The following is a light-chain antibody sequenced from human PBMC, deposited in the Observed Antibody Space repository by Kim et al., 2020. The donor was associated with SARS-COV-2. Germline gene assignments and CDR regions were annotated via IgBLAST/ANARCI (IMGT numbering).Light chain of an antibody. J-gene: IGLJ2*01. V-gene: IGLV7-46*01. CDR2: DTT. CDR3: LLWYSGVGA. CDR1: TGAFTGGHY. Sequence: VTLPGGSSTGAFTGGHYPYWFQQKPGQVPRTLIYDTTNKHTWTPARFSGSLLGGKAALTLSGAQPEDEAEYYCLLWYSGVGAFGGGTQLTVL.